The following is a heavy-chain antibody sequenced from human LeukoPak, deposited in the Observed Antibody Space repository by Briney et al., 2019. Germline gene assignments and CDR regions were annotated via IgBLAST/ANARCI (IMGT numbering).Heavy chain of an antibody. CDR1: GFTFSDYY. D-gene: IGHD5-24*01. V-gene: IGHV3-11*01. J-gene: IGHJ4*02. CDR3: ARDCRDGYNCGDY. Sequence: GGSLRLSCAASGFTFSDYYMTWIRQAPGKGLEWVSYISSSSSSIYYADSVKGRFTISRDNAKKSLYMQMNSLRAEDTAVYYCARDCRDGYNCGDYWGQGTLVTVSS. CDR2: ISSSSSSI.